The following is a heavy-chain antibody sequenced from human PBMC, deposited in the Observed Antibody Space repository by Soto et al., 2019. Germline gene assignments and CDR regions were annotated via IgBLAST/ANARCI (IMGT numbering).Heavy chain of an antibody. CDR3: ARVRLHTRVYYYYYGMDV. D-gene: IGHD4-4*01. J-gene: IGHJ6*02. V-gene: IGHV4-34*01. Sequence: SETLSLTCAVYGGSFSGYDWSWIRQPPGKGLEWIGEINHSGSTNYNPSLKSRVTISVDTSKNQFSLKLSSVTAADTAVYYCARVRLHTRVYYYYYGMDVWGQGTTVTVSS. CDR2: INHSGST. CDR1: GGSFSGYD.